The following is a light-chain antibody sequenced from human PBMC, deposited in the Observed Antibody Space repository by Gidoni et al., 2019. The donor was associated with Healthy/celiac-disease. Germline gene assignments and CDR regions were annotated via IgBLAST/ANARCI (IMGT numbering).Light chain of an antibody. Sequence: EIVLTQSPGTLSLSPGERATLSCRASQSVSSSYLAWYQQKPGQAPRRLLYGASSRATGIPDRFSGSGSGTDFTLTISRLEPEDFAVYYCQQYGSSPLYTFXQXTKLEIK. CDR1: QSVSSSY. V-gene: IGKV3-20*01. J-gene: IGKJ2*01. CDR2: GAS. CDR3: QQYGSSPLYT.